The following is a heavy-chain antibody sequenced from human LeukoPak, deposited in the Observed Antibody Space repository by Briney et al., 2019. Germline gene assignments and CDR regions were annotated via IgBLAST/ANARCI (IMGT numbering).Heavy chain of an antibody. CDR2: INPNSGGT. J-gene: IGHJ5*02. V-gene: IGHV1-2*06. CDR3: ARDPTRVPAAYNWFDP. Sequence: ASVKVSCKTSEYTFIAYYVHWVRQAPGQGLERMGRINPNSGGTNYAQKFQGRVTMTRDTSISTAYMELSRLRSDDTAVYYCARDPTRVPAAYNWFDPWGQGTLVTVSS. CDR1: EYTFIAYY. D-gene: IGHD2-2*01.